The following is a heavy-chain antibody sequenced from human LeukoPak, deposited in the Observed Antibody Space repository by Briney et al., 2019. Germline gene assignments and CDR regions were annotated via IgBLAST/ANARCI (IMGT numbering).Heavy chain of an antibody. J-gene: IGHJ4*02. Sequence: GGSLRLSCAASGFTFSSYWMSWVRQAPGKGLEWVANIKQDGSEKYYVDSVKGRFTISRDNAKSSLYLQMNSLRAEDTAVYYCARETGFWSGYYTREYYFDYWGQGTLVTVSS. CDR1: GFTFSSYW. V-gene: IGHV3-7*01. CDR3: ARETGFWSGYYTREYYFDY. D-gene: IGHD3-3*01. CDR2: IKQDGSEK.